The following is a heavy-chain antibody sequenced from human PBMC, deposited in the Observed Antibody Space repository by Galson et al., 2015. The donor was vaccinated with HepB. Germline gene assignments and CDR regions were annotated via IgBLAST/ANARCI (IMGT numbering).Heavy chain of an antibody. V-gene: IGHV3-48*04. J-gene: IGHJ4*02. D-gene: IGHD3-16*01. CDR3: ARERGSIFSQLYYFDY. CDR1: GFTFNSYS. CDR2: ISSSSSTTI. Sequence: SLRLSCAASGFTFNSYSMNWVRQAPGKGLEWLSYISSSSSTTIYYADSVKGRFTISRDNAKSSLCLQMNSLRAEDTAVYYCARERGSIFSQLYYFDYWGQGALVTVSS.